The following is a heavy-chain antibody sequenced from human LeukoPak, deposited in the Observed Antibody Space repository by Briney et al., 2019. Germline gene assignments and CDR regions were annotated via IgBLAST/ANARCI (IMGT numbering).Heavy chain of an antibody. CDR3: AGRHGDTGAFEY. D-gene: IGHD5-24*01. Sequence: PSETLSLTCTVSGGSISDGGYYWSWIRQHPGKGLEWIGYIYYSGTAYYNPSLKSPVVISIDTSENQFSLKVSSVTAADTAVYYCAGRHGDTGAFEYWGQGILVTVSS. CDR1: GGSISDGGYY. J-gene: IGHJ4*02. V-gene: IGHV4-31*01. CDR2: IYYSGTA.